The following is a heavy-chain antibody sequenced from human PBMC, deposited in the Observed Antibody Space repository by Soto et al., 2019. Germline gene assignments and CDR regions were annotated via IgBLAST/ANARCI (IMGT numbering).Heavy chain of an antibody. CDR3: ARDIGSGWYYFDY. J-gene: IGHJ4*02. V-gene: IGHV3-48*02. CDR2: ITPSSDTI. D-gene: IGHD6-19*01. CDR1: GFTFSSYS. Sequence: GSLRLSCAASGFTFSSYSMNWFRQAPGKGLEWVSYITPSSDTIYYADSVKGRFTISRDNGKNSLYLQMNSLRDEDTAVYYCARDIGSGWYYFDYWGQGNMVTVSS.